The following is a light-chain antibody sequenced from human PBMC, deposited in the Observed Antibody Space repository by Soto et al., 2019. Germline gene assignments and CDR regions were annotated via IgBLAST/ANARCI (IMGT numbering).Light chain of an antibody. Sequence: EIVLTQSPGTLSLSPGERATLSCRASQSVGSYLAWYQQKPGQAPRLLIYDASNRATGIPARFSGSGSGTDFTPTISSLEPEDFAVYYCQQRSNWPTFGQGTKVYIK. V-gene: IGKV3-11*01. J-gene: IGKJ1*01. CDR1: QSVGSY. CDR2: DAS. CDR3: QQRSNWPT.